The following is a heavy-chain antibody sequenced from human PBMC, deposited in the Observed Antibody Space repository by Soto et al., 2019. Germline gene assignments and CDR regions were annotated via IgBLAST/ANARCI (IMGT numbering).Heavy chain of an antibody. CDR1: GGSISSSNW. CDR3: ASLCSSTSCSNYYYYYGMDV. V-gene: IGHV4-4*02. D-gene: IGHD2-2*01. J-gene: IGHJ6*02. CDR2: IYHSGST. Sequence: KPSETLSLTCAVSGGSISSSNWWSWVRQPPGKGLEWIGEIYHSGSTNYNPSLKSRVTISVDKSKNQFSLKLSSVTAADTAVYYCASLCSSTSCSNYYYYYGMDVWGQGTTVTVSS.